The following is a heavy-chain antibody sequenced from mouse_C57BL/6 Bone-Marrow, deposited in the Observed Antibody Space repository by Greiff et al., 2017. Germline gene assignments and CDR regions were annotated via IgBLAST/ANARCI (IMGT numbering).Heavy chain of an antibody. Sequence: DVKLVESGGGLVQPGGSLKLSCAASGFTFSDYYMYWVRQTPEKRLEWVAYISNGGGSTNYPETVKGRFTISRDNAKNTLYLQMSRLKSEDTAMYYCAREGRGYYFDYWGQGTTLTVSS. J-gene: IGHJ2*01. V-gene: IGHV5-12*01. CDR2: ISNGGGST. CDR1: GFTFSDYY. CDR3: AREGRGYYFDY.